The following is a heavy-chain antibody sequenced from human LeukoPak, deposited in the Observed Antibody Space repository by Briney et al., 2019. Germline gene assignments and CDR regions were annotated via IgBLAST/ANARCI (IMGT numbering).Heavy chain of an antibody. D-gene: IGHD3-3*02. CDR1: GGSISSGSYY. CDR3: ARDGFLSNYYYYYGMDV. CDR2: LYTSGST. V-gene: IGHV4-61*02. Sequence: SETLSLTCTVSGGSISSGSYYWSWIRQPAGKGLEWSGRLYTSGSTNYNPSLKSRVTISVDTSKNQFSLKLSSVTAADTAVYYCARDGFLSNYYYYYGMDVWGQGTTVTVSS. J-gene: IGHJ6*02.